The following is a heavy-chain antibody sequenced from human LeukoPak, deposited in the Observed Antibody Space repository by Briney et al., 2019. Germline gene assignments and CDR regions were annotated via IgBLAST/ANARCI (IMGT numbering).Heavy chain of an antibody. CDR2: ISGSGGST. Sequence: GSLRLSCAASGFTFSSYAMSWVRQAPGKGLGWVSAISGSGGSTYYADSVKGRFTISRDNSKNTLYLQMNSLRAEDTAVYYCAKSEGNYYDSSGYHSWGQGTLVTVSS. V-gene: IGHV3-23*01. CDR1: GFTFSSYA. CDR3: AKSEGNYYDSSGYHS. J-gene: IGHJ4*02. D-gene: IGHD3-22*01.